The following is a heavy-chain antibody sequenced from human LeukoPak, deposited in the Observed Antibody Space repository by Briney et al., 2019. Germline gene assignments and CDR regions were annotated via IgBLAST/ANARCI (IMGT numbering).Heavy chain of an antibody. CDR2: IKSKSDGGTI. J-gene: IGHJ4*02. V-gene: IGHV3-15*01. Sequence: GGSLRLSCVASGFTVTNAWMSWVRQAPGRGLEWVGRIKSKSDGGTIDYAAPVKGRFTISGDDSKNTLYLQMNGLETEDTAVYYCTTLGRNYYYAYWGQGTLVTVSS. D-gene: IGHD2-15*01. CDR3: TTLGRNYYYAY. CDR1: GFTVTNAW.